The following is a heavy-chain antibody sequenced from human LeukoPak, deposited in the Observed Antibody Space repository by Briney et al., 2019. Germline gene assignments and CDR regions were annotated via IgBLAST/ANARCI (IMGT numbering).Heavy chain of an antibody. CDR3: TRGSYSSSWYDDYYSGMDV. D-gene: IGHD6-13*01. Sequence: GASVKVSCKASGYTFTCYYMDWVRQAPGQGLDWMGIINTSGGSTNYAQKVKGRVTITRDTATSTVYMELSSLRSEDTAVYYCTRGSYSSSWYDDYYSGMDVWGQGTTVTVSS. J-gene: IGHJ6*02. V-gene: IGHV1-46*01. CDR1: GYTFTCYY. CDR2: INTSGGST.